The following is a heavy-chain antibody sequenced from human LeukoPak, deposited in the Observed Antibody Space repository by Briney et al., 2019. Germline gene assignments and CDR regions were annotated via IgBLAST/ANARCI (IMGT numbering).Heavy chain of an antibody. D-gene: IGHD2-8*02. J-gene: IGHJ5*02. CDR1: GGSISSYY. CDR3: ARGGAGGEIDP. V-gene: IGHV4-59*01. CDR2: IYYSGST. Sequence: SETLSLTCTVSGGSISSYYWSWIRQPPGKGLEWIGYIYYSGSTNYNPSLKSRVTISVDTSKNQFSLKLSSVTAADTAVYYCARGGAGGEIDPWGQGTLVTVSS.